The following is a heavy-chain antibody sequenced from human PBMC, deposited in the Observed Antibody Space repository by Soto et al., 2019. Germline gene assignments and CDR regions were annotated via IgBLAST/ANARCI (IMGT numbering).Heavy chain of an antibody. CDR2: IAHDGIVQ. CDR3: AKEPALYAGGSYFEN. Sequence: QVQLVESGGGVVQPGRSLRLSCAASGFTFSSYGMHWLRRAPGRGLEWLAVIAHDGIVQVYADSVKGRFTISRDNSKNTLYLQVNTLRAEDTAVYYCAKEPALYAGGSYFENWGQGTLVTVSA. CDR1: GFTFSSYG. D-gene: IGHD2-2*01. V-gene: IGHV3-30*18. J-gene: IGHJ4*02.